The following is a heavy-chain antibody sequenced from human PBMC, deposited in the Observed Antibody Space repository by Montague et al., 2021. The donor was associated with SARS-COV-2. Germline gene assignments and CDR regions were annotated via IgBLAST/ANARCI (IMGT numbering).Heavy chain of an antibody. D-gene: IGHD2-15*01. CDR2: IYYTGTT. Sequence: SETLSLTCTVSGDSVKTNLYYWGWIRQPPGKGLEWIGNIYYTGTTYYNSSLKSRATMSVDTSKNQFSLKLTSVTAADTAVYYCANADRCSSGSCYSPFDSWGQGSLVTVSS. CDR3: ANADRCSSGSCYSPFDS. J-gene: IGHJ4*02. CDR1: GDSVKTNLYY. V-gene: IGHV4-39*01.